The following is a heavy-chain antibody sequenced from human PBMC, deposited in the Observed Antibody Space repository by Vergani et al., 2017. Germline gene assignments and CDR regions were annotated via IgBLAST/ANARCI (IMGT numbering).Heavy chain of an antibody. CDR2: IYYSGST. Sequence: QVQLQESGPGLVKPSETLSLTCTVSGGSISSYYWSWIRQPPGTGLEWIGYIYYSGSTNYNPSLKSRVTISVDTSKNQFSLKLSSVTAAYKAVYYCARDQSMEYYDSSGYSDAFDIWGQGTMVTVSS. CDR1: GGSISSYY. V-gene: IGHV4-59*01. J-gene: IGHJ3*02. D-gene: IGHD3-22*01. CDR3: ARDQSMEYYDSSGYSDAFDI.